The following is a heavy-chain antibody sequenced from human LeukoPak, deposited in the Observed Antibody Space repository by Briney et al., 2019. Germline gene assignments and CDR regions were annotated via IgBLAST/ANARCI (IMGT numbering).Heavy chain of an antibody. D-gene: IGHD1-26*01. J-gene: IGHJ4*02. V-gene: IGHV3-30*03. Sequence: PGGSLRLSCAASGFTFSSYGMHWVRQAPGKGLEWVAVISYDGSNKYYADSVRGRFTISRDNSKNTLYLQMNSLRADDTALYYCARDFSGASRIDYWGQGTLVTVSS. CDR1: GFTFSSYG. CDR3: ARDFSGASRIDY. CDR2: ISYDGSNK.